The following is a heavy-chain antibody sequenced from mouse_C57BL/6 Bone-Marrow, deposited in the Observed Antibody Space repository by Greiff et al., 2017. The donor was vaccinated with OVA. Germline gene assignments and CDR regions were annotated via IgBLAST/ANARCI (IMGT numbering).Heavy chain of an antibody. J-gene: IGHJ4*01. V-gene: IGHV1-9*01. D-gene: IGHD2-2*01. CDR1: GYTFTGYW. CDR3: AREGLRRTVGPIAIDY. Sequence: VQLQQSGAELMKPGASVKLSCKATGYTFTGYWIEWVKQRPGHGLEWIGEILPGSGSTNYNEKFKGKATFTADTSSNTAYMQLSSLTTEDSAIYYGAREGLRRTVGPIAIDYWGQGTSVTVSS. CDR2: ILPGSGST.